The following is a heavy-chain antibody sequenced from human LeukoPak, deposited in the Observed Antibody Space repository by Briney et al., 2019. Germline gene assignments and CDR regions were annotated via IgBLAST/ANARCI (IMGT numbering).Heavy chain of an antibody. V-gene: IGHV4-59*08. CDR3: ARQTRYNYGPAFDF. Sequence: SETLSLTCTVSGDSISSYSWSWIRQPPGKGLEWIGDIYNSGNTNYNPSLKSRVTMSASTSKNQCSLSLSSVTAADTAVYYCARQTRYNYGPAFDFWGQGALVTVSS. CDR1: GDSISSYS. J-gene: IGHJ4*02. D-gene: IGHD5-18*01. CDR2: IYNSGNT.